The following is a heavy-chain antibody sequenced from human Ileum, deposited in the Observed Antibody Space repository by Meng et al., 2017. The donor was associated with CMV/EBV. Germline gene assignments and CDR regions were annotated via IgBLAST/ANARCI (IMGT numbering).Heavy chain of an antibody. CDR2: VYYSGRT. J-gene: IGHJ4*02. V-gene: IGHV4-39*07. CDR1: GASVRSIGYY. CDR3: ARGSEYRTGWITEGHFGS. Sequence: SETLSLTCTVSGASVRSIGYYWVWIRQPPGKGLEWIGSVYYSGRTDYNLSLESRVTISVDTSTNQVSLRLNSVTAADTALYYCARGSEYRTGWITEGHFGSWGQGTLVTVSS. D-gene: IGHD6-19*01.